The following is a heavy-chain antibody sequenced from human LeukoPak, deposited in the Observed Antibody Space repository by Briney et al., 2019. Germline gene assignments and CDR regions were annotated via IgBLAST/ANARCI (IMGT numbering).Heavy chain of an antibody. CDR3: AKYVYGPAAIYYFDY. D-gene: IGHD2-2*01. Sequence: GGSLRLSCAASGFTFSSYAMSWVRQAPGKGLEWVSAISGSGGSTYYADSVKGRFTISRDNSKNTLYLLMNSLRAEDTAVYYCAKYVYGPAAIYYFDYWGQGTLVTVSS. J-gene: IGHJ4*02. CDR1: GFTFSSYA. V-gene: IGHV3-23*01. CDR2: ISGSGGST.